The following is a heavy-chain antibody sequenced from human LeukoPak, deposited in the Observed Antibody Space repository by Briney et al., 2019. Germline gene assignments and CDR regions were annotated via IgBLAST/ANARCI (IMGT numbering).Heavy chain of an antibody. CDR1: GFTFDDYA. Sequence: GGSLRLSCAASGFTFDDYAMHWVRQAPGKGLEWVSGISWNSGSIGYADSVKGRFTISRDNSKNTLYLQMGSLRAEDMAVYYCARAGSPGEYCSGGSCYSGHYYYYMDVWGKGTTVTVSS. D-gene: IGHD2-15*01. V-gene: IGHV3-9*03. J-gene: IGHJ6*03. CDR2: ISWNSGSI. CDR3: ARAGSPGEYCSGGSCYSGHYYYYMDV.